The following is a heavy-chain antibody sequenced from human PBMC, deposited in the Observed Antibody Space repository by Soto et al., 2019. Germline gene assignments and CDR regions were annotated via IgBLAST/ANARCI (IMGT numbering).Heavy chain of an antibody. CDR1: GDSIGSGDYY. Sequence: QVQLQESGPRLVKPSQTLSLTCTVSGDSIGSGDYYWTWIRQPPGKGLEWIGYIYYIWTTFYNPSLESRVTISVDTSKNQFSLRVTSVTAADTAVYYCARGSTYYGFVTWGQGTLITVSS. CDR3: ARGSTYYGFVT. D-gene: IGHD3-10*01. J-gene: IGHJ5*02. V-gene: IGHV4-30-4*01. CDR2: IYYIWTT.